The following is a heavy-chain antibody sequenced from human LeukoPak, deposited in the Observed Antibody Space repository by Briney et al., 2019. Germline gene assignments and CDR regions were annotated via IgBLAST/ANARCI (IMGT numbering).Heavy chain of an antibody. D-gene: IGHD5-18*01. J-gene: IGHJ6*03. CDR2: IYTSGST. V-gene: IGHV4-4*07. CDR3: AREESGVIQLWLKALYYCYYMDV. Sequence: SETLSLTCTVSGGSISSYYWSWIRQPPGKGLEWIGRIYTSGSTNYNPSLKSRVTMSVDTSKNQFSLKLSSVTAADTAVYYCAREESGVIQLWLKALYYCYYMDVWGKGTTVT. CDR1: GGSISSYY.